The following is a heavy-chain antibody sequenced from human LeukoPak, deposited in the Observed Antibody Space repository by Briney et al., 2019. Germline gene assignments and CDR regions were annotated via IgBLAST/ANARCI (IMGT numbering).Heavy chain of an antibody. CDR1: GFTFDDYA. V-gene: IGHV3-21*04. D-gene: IGHD6-19*01. J-gene: IGHJ4*02. Sequence: GGSLRLSCAAPGFTFDDYAMHWVRQAPGKGLEWVSSISSSSSYIYYADSVKGRFTISRDNAKNSLYLQMNSLRAEDTAVYYCARDFYSSGWVEYWGQGTLVTVSS. CDR3: ARDFYSSGWVEY. CDR2: ISSSSSYI.